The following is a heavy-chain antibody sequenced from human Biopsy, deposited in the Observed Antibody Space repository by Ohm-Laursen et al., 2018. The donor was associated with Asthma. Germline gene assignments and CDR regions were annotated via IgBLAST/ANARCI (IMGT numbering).Heavy chain of an antibody. CDR3: ARASVAASPNWFDP. Sequence: SDTLSLTCTVSGASIKTDDHYWSWLRQPPGKGLEWFGFIHYSGSTSYNPPLKGGVTISVDTSKNQFSLRLSSVTAADTAVYYCARASVAASPNWFDPWGQGTLVTVSS. D-gene: IGHD6-19*01. CDR2: IHYSGST. V-gene: IGHV4-30-4*01. J-gene: IGHJ5*02. CDR1: GASIKTDDHY.